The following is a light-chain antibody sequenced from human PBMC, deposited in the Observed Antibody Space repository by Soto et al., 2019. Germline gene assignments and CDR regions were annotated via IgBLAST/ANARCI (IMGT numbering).Light chain of an antibody. CDR3: TSYTRDTALV. CDR2: EVS. Sequence: HSLLAHPASVSGSPGQTINISYTGTSSDVGTYNYVSWYQHHPGKAPKLIIYEVSNRPSGVSNRFSGSKSGSTASLTISGLQAEDEADYHCTSYTRDTALVFGTGTKVTAL. CDR1: SSDVGTYNY. V-gene: IGLV2-14*01. J-gene: IGLJ1*01.